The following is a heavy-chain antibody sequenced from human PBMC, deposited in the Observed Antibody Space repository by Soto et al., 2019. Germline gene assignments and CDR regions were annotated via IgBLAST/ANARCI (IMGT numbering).Heavy chain of an antibody. J-gene: IGHJ6*02. V-gene: IGHV3-13*01. D-gene: IGHD5-18*01. CDR2: IGTAGDT. Sequence: PGGSLRLSCAASGFTFSSYDMHWVRQATGKGLEWVSAIGTAGDTYYPGSVKGRFTISRENAKNSLYLQMNSLRAGDTAVYYCARGIRGGYSYGYYYYYGMDVWGQGTTVTVSS. CDR1: GFTFSSYD. CDR3: ARGIRGGYSYGYYYYYGMDV.